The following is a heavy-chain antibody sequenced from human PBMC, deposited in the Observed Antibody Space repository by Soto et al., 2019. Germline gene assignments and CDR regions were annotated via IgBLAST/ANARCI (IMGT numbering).Heavy chain of an antibody. D-gene: IGHD1-1*01. CDR2: ITDSGGST. J-gene: IGHJ4*02. V-gene: IGHV3-23*01. Sequence: GGSLRLSCAASGFTFSSVAMAWVRQAPGKGLEWVSSITDSGGSTDYADSVKGRFTISRDNSRNTLYLQMNSLRADDTAVYYCAKLYWNPRYFDYWCQATRVTLSS. CDR1: GFTFSSVA. CDR3: AKLYWNPRYFDY.